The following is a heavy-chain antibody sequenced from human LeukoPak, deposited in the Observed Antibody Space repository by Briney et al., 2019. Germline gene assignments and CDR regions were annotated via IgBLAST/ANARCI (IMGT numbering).Heavy chain of an antibody. V-gene: IGHV3-53*01. CDR2: LYSGGNT. Sequence: GGSLRLSCAASGFIFTDYWMNWVRQAPGEGLEWVSVLYSGGNTYYADSVKGRFTISRDNFENMLYLQMNSLRAEDTAVYYCAKEDCSGGSCYDGFDYWGQGTLVTVSS. J-gene: IGHJ4*02. D-gene: IGHD2-15*01. CDR3: AKEDCSGGSCYDGFDY. CDR1: GFIFTDYW.